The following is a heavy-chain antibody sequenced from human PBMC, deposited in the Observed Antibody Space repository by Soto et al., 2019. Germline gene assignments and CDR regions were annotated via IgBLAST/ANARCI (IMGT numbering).Heavy chain of an antibody. CDR2: ISGSGGST. V-gene: IGHV3-23*01. J-gene: IGHJ6*03. CDR3: AKDPRLLEWLSRDYYYYYYMDV. CDR1: GFTFSSYA. Sequence: GGSLRLSCAASGFTFSSYAMSWVRQAPGKGLEWVSAISGSGGSTYYADSVKGRFTISRDNSKNTLYLQMNSLRAEDTAVYYCAKDPRLLEWLSRDYYYYYYMDVWGKGTTVTVSS. D-gene: IGHD3-3*01.